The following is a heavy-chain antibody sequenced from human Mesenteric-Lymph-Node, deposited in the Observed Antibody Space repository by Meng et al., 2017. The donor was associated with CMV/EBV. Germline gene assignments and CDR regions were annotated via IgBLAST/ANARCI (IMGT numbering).Heavy chain of an antibody. CDR1: GGSVSSDH. CDR3: ATGRDAYKTGY. D-gene: IGHD5-24*01. CDR2: MYNNERT. J-gene: IGHJ4*02. Sequence: SLTGSVSGGSVSSDHWSWIRQSPGKGLEWIACMYNNERTINNPSLESRVTISVDTSKNHFSLKLISVTAADTAVYYCATGRDAYKTGYWGQGTLVTVSS. V-gene: IGHV4-59*02.